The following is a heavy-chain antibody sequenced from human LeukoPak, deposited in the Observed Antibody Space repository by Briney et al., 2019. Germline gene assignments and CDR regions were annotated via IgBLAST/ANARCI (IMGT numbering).Heavy chain of an antibody. CDR1: GFTFNTYT. CDR3: ATAGSGYEDGFDY. V-gene: IGHV3-21*01. CDR2: ISSSSSYI. D-gene: IGHD5-12*01. J-gene: IGHJ4*02. Sequence: GGSLRLSCAASGFTFNTYTMNWVRQAPGKGLEWVSSISSSSSYIYYADSVKGRFTISRDNAKKSLYLQMNSLRVEDTAVYYCATAGSGYEDGFDYWGQGALVTVSS.